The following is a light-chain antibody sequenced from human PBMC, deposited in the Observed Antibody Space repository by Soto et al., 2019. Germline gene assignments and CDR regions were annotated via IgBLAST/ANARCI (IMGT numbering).Light chain of an antibody. Sequence: EIVLTQSPGTLSLSPGERATLSCRASQSVSSNLAWYQQKPGQAPRLLIYDASNRATGIPARFSGSGSGTDFTLTITRLEPEDFAVYFCLRYSSSQWTFGQGTKVDIK. CDR1: QSVSSN. CDR3: LRYSSSQWT. CDR2: DAS. J-gene: IGKJ1*01. V-gene: IGKV3-20*01.